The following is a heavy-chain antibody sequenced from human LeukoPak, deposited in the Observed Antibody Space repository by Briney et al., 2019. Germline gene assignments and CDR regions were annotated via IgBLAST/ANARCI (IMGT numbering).Heavy chain of an antibody. V-gene: IGHV4-30-2*01. CDR2: IYHSGST. CDR3: ARGSVVVTAILVPGWFDP. Sequence: PSQTLSLTCAVSGGSISSGGYSWGWIRQPPGKGLEWIVYIYHSGSTYYNPSHKSRVTISVDRSKNQFSLKLSSVTAADTAVYYCARGSVVVTAILVPGWFDPWGQGTLVTVSS. CDR1: GGSISSGGYS. D-gene: IGHD2-21*02. J-gene: IGHJ5*02.